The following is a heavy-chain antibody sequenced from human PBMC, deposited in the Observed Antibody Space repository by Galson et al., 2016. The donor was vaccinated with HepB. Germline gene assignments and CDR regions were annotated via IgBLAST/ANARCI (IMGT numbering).Heavy chain of an antibody. Sequence: FLRLPCAASGFIFRTHSTNWVRPAPGKGLEWVSSISATSRYIYYADSVKGRFTISRDNPENTLYVQMNNLRAEDTAVYYCAKDVGATVADYWGLGTLVIVSS. V-gene: IGHV3-21*04. CDR1: GFIFRTHS. D-gene: IGHD1-26*01. CDR2: ISATSRYI. J-gene: IGHJ4*02. CDR3: AKDVGATVADY.